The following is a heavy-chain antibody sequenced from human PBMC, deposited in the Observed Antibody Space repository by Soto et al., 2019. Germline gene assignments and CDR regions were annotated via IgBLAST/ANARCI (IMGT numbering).Heavy chain of an antibody. D-gene: IGHD6-19*01. J-gene: IGHJ4*02. V-gene: IGHV4-30-2*01. Sequence: QLQLQESGSGLVKPSQTLSLTCAVSGGSISSGGYSWSWIRQPPGKGLEWIGYIYHSGSTYYNTSLKIRVARSVDRSKNQFSLKMSSVTAADTAVYYCARAGGLGAVAADYWGQGTLVTVSS. CDR1: GGSISSGGYS. CDR2: IYHSGST. CDR3: ARAGGLGAVAADY.